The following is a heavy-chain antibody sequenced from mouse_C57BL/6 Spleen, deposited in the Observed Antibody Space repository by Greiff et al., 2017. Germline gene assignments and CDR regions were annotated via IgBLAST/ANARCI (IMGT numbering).Heavy chain of an antibody. J-gene: IGHJ1*03. CDR2: IYPGNSDT. V-gene: IGHV1-5*01. CDR3: TRGYGSSYSYWYFDV. Sequence: VQLQQSGTVLARPGASVKMSCKTSGYTFTSYWMHWVKQRPGQGLEWIGAIYPGNSDTSYNQKFKGKAKLTAVTSASTAYMELSSLTNEDSAVYYCTRGYGSSYSYWYFDVWGTGTTVTVSS. D-gene: IGHD1-1*01. CDR1: GYTFTSYW.